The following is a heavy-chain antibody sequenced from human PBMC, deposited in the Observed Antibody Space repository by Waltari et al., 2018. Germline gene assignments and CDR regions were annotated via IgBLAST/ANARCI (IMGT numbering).Heavy chain of an antibody. CDR2: IEPSDSDT. D-gene: IGHD1-26*01. J-gene: IGHJ5*02. V-gene: IGHV5-51*01. CDR3: ARRVRGKYNWFDP. CDR1: GYSFNTHW. Sequence: EVQLVQSGAEVKKSGESLKISCQGSGYSFNTHWIAWMRQMPGKGLEWMGFIEPSDSDTRYSPSFQGQVNISVDKSTNTAYLQWRSLKASDTAMYYCARRVRGKYNWFDPWGQGTQVTVSS.